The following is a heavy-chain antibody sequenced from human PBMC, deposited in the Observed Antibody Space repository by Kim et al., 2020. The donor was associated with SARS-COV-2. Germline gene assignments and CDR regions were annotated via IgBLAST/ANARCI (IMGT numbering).Heavy chain of an antibody. J-gene: IGHJ6*02. CDR1: GFTFSSYG. CDR2: IGYDGSNT. D-gene: IGHD6-13*01. CDR3: AKMLVLAGYYGMDV. Sequence: GGSLRLSCAASGFTFSSYGMNWVRQAPGKGLEWVAVIGYDGSNTYYADSVKGRFTISRDNSKNTLYLQMNSLRAEDTAVYYCAKMLVLAGYYGMDVFG. V-gene: IGHV3-33*06.